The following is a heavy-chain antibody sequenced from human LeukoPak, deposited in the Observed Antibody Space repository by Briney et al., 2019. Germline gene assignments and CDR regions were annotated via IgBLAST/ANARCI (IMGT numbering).Heavy chain of an antibody. D-gene: IGHD3-9*01. Sequence: PSETLSLTCSVSGGSISTYYWSWIRQPPGKGLEWIGYIYYTGSANYSPSLKSRVTISVDTSKNQFSLKLSSVTAADTAVYYCARGYYDILTGYWSEYYFDYWGQGTLVTVSS. J-gene: IGHJ4*02. CDR1: GGSISTYY. CDR3: ARGYYDILTGYWSEYYFDY. CDR2: IYYTGSA. V-gene: IGHV4-59*12.